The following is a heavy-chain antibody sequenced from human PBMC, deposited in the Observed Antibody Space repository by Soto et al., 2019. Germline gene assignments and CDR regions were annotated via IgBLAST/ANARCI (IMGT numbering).Heavy chain of an antibody. Sequence: QLQLQESGSGLVKPSQTLSLTCAVSGGSISSGGYSWSWIRQPPGKGLEWIGYIYHSGSTYYNPSLKSRVTTSVDRSKNQFSLKLSSVTAADTAVYYCARGRQQQLVGGAFDLWGRGTLVTVSS. J-gene: IGHJ2*01. CDR2: IYHSGST. CDR3: ARGRQQQLVGGAFDL. CDR1: GGSISSGGYS. V-gene: IGHV4-30-2*01. D-gene: IGHD6-13*01.